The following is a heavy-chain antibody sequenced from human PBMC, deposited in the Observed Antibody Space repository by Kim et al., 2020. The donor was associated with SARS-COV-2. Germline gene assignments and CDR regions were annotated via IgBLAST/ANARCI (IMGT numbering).Heavy chain of an antibody. J-gene: IGHJ4*02. D-gene: IGHD5-12*01. CDR1: GFTLSSSA. V-gene: IGHV1-58*01. CDR3: AARLSGYGDYDPFDY. CDR2: IVVGSGDT. Sequence: SVKVSCKASGFTLSSSALQWVRQARGQRLEWIGWIVVGSGDTNYAQKFQERVTITRDMSTNTVYMELSSLRSEDTAVYYCAARLSGYGDYDPFDYWGQGPLVTVSS.